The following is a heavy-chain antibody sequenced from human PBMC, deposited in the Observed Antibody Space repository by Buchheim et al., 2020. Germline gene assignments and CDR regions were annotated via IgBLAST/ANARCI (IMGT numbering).Heavy chain of an antibody. CDR3: ARAMRGINWFDP. Sequence: QVQLVESGGGVVQPGRSLRLSCAASGFTFSSYAMHWVRQAPGKGLEWVAVISYDGSNKYYADSVKGRFTISRDNSKNTLYLQMNSLRAEDTAVYYCARAMRGINWFDPWGQGTL. D-gene: IGHD2/OR15-2a*01. CDR2: ISYDGSNK. V-gene: IGHV3-30*04. J-gene: IGHJ5*02. CDR1: GFTFSSYA.